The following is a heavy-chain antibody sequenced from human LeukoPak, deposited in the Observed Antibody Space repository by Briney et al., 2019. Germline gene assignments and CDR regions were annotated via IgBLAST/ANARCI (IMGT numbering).Heavy chain of an antibody. J-gene: IGHJ4*02. CDR3: AKEFAYYDFWSGPLGVPDY. Sequence: GGSLRLSCAASGFTFSSYSMNWVRQAPGKGLEWVSYISSSSNTIYYADSVKGRFTISRDNSKNTLYLQMNSLRAEDTAVYYCAKEFAYYDFWSGPLGVPDYWGQGTLVTVSS. D-gene: IGHD3-3*01. CDR2: ISSSSNTI. CDR1: GFTFSSYS. V-gene: IGHV3-48*01.